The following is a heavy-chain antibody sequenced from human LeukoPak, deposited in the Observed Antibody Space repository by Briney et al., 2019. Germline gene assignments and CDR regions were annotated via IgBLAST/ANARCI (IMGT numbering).Heavy chain of an antibody. Sequence: GGSLRLSCAASGFTVSSYAMRWVRQAPGKGLEWVTAISGSGGSTYYADSVKGRLTISRDNSKNTLYLQMNSLRAEDTAVYYCAKDSSSWPGWFDPWGQGTLVTVSS. J-gene: IGHJ5*02. CDR3: AKDSSSWPGWFDP. CDR1: GFTVSSYA. D-gene: IGHD6-13*01. CDR2: ISGSGGST. V-gene: IGHV3-23*01.